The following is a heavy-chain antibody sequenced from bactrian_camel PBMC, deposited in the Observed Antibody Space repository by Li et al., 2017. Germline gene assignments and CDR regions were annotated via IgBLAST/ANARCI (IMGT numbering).Heavy chain of an antibody. Sequence: HVQLVESGGGSVQAGGSLRLSCAVSGLTYSENCMGWFRQAPGKEREFVSGIEAYGRTSYADSVQGRFTISRDNGKNTVYLQMNNLLPEDTAMYYCKTSTRLCPWGRRYDAYYWGQGTQVTVS. D-gene: IGHD1*01. CDR1: GLTYSENC. CDR2: IEAYGRT. CDR3: KTSTRLCPWGRRYDAYY. J-gene: IGHJ4*01. V-gene: IGHV3S53*01.